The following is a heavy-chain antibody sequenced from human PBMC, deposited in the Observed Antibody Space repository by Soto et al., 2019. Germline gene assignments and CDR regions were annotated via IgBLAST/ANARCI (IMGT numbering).Heavy chain of an antibody. CDR2: ISPSSGGT. CDR3: TRSIITTAGTDAFDL. J-gene: IGHJ3*01. D-gene: IGHD6-13*01. Sequence: QVQLVQSGAEVKKPGASVGVSCKASGYTFTSYYIHWVRQAPGHGPEWMGMISPSSGGTDYAQKFQGRVTMTRDTSTSTVYMELSSLRSEDTAVYYCTRSIITTAGTDAFDLWGQGTLVTVSS. V-gene: IGHV1-46*03. CDR1: GYTFTSYY.